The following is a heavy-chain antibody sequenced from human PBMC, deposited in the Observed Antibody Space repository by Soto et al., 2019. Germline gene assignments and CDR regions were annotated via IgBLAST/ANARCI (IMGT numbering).Heavy chain of an antibody. J-gene: IGHJ6*02. D-gene: IGHD3-10*01. Sequence: LSLSCAVYGGSFSGYYWSWIRQPPGKGLEWIGEINHSGSTNYNPSLKSRVTISVDTSKNQFSLKLSSVTAADTAVYYCASLGFLYYYYGMDVWGQGXTVTVSS. CDR2: INHSGST. CDR3: ASLGFLYYYYGMDV. V-gene: IGHV4-34*01. CDR1: GGSFSGYY.